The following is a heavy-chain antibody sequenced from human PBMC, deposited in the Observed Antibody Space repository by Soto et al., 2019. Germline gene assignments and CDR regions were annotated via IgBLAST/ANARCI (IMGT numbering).Heavy chain of an antibody. D-gene: IGHD6-13*01. CDR2: ISAYNGNT. J-gene: IGHJ5*02. Sequence: QVQLVQSGAEVKKPGASVKVSCKASGYTFTSYGISWVRQAPGQGLEWMGWISAYNGNTNYAQKLQGRVTMTTDTPTSTAYRELGSLRSEDTAVYYGARAPRSSWYAPWGQGTLVTGSS. CDR3: ARAPRSSWYAP. V-gene: IGHV1-18*01. CDR1: GYTFTSYG.